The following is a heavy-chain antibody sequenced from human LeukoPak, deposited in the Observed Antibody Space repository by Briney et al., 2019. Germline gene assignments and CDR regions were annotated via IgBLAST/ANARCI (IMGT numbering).Heavy chain of an antibody. J-gene: IGHJ4*02. Sequence: SETLSLTCTVSGGSISSYYWSWIRQPPGKGLEWIGYIYYSGSTNYNPSLKSRVTISVDTSKNQFSLKLSSVTAADTAVYYCARSYDSRGYYRPFDYWGQGTLVTVSS. V-gene: IGHV4-59*08. CDR3: ARSYDSRGYYRPFDY. D-gene: IGHD3-22*01. CDR1: GGSISSYY. CDR2: IYYSGST.